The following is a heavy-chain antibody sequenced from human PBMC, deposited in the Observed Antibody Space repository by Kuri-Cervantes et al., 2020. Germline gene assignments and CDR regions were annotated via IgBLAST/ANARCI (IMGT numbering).Heavy chain of an antibody. CDR1: GGTFSSYA. J-gene: IGHJ4*02. CDR3: ATVQVLRFLEWFSY. D-gene: IGHD3-3*01. Sequence: SVKVSCKASGGTFSSYAISWVRQAPGQGLEWMGGIIPIFGTANYAQKFQGRVTMTEDTSTDTAYMELSSLRSEDTAVYYCATVQVLRFLEWFSYRGQGTLVTVSS. CDR2: IIPIFGTA. V-gene: IGHV1-69*06.